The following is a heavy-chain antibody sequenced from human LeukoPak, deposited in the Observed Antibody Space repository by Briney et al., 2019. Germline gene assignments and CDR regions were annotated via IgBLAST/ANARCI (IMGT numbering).Heavy chain of an antibody. V-gene: IGHV3-66*01. Sequence: GGSLRLSCAASGFTASSNYMSWVRQAPGKGLEWVSVIYSGGSTYYADSVKGRFTISRDNSKNTLYLQMNSLRAEDTAVYYCARDRDCSGGSCYGIDPWGQGTLVTVSS. CDR2: IYSGGST. D-gene: IGHD2-15*01. J-gene: IGHJ5*02. CDR3: ARDRDCSGGSCYGIDP. CDR1: GFTASSNY.